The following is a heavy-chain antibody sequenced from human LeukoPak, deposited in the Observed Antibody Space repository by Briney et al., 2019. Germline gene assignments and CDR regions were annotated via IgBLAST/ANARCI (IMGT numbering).Heavy chain of an antibody. CDR3: ASRGYSYGYYYYMDV. V-gene: IGHV3-30*04. CDR1: GFTFSSYA. D-gene: IGHD5-18*01. CDR2: ISDDGSNK. Sequence: GGSLRLSCAASGFTFSSYAMHWVRQAPGKGLEWGAVISDDGSNKYYADSVKGRFTISRDNSKNTLYLQMNSLRAEDTAVYYCASRGYSYGYYYYMDVWGKGTTVTVSS. J-gene: IGHJ6*03.